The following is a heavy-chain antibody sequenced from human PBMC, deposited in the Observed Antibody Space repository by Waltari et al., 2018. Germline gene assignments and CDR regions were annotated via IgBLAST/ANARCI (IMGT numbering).Heavy chain of an antibody. CDR3: ARDILLWFGEYDAFDI. CDR1: GYTFTSYA. J-gene: IGHJ3*02. CDR2: INAGNGNT. D-gene: IGHD3-10*01. Sequence: QVQLVQSGAEVKKPGASVKVSCKASGYTFTSYAMHWVRQAPGQRLEWMGWINAGNGNTKYSQKCQGRVTITRDTSASTAYMELSSLRSEDTAVYYCARDILLWFGEYDAFDIWGQGTMVTVSS. V-gene: IGHV1-3*01.